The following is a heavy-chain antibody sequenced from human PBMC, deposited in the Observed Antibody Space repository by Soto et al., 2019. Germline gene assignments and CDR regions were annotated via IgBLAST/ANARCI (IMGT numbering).Heavy chain of an antibody. D-gene: IGHD5-12*01. CDR1: GFTFSSYS. V-gene: IGHV3-21*01. J-gene: IGHJ4*02. CDR3: ARDLIRGGYGADY. Sequence: GGSLRLSCAASGFTFSSYSMNWVRQAPGKGLEWVSSISSSSSYIYYADSVKGRFTISRDNAKNSLYLQMNSLRAEDTAVYHCARDLIRGGYGADYWGQGTLVTVSS. CDR2: ISSSSSYI.